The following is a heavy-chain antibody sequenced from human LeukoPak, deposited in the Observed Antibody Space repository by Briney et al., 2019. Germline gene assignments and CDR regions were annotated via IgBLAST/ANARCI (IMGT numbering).Heavy chain of an antibody. CDR2: IGTENAYT. D-gene: IGHD5-24*01. CDR1: GYTFNTYG. CDR3: ARDRERGFDY. J-gene: IGHJ4*02. Sequence: ASVKVSCKASGYTFNTYGISCVRQAPGQGLEWMGWIGTENAYTIYAEKFQGRVTLTTDTSTTTVHMELRSLRSDDTAVYYCARDRERGFDYWGQGSLVTVSS. V-gene: IGHV1-18*01.